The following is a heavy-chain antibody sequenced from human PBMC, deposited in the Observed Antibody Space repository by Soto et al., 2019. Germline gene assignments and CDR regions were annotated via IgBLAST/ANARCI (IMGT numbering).Heavy chain of an antibody. Sequence: SETLSLTCNMSGDSYSISTYSWSWIRQPPGKALQWIGFIYQSGVTSYNPSLASRVSISLDRSNNQCSLKLKSVTAADTAVYFCAGMPYTSGLRFNPWGPGTLVTVSS. V-gene: IGHV4-30-2*01. J-gene: IGHJ5*02. CDR2: IYQSGVT. CDR1: GDSYSISTYS. D-gene: IGHD6-19*01. CDR3: AGMPYTSGLRFNP.